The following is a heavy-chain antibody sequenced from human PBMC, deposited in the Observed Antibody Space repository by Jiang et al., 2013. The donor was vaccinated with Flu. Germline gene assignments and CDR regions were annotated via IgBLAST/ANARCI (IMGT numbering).Heavy chain of an antibody. CDR2: INTNTGNP. V-gene: IGHV7-4-1*02. D-gene: IGHD3-9*01. CDR3: AREGVLRYFDWLPQNYGMDV. J-gene: IGHJ6*02. Sequence: CKASGYTFTSYAMNWVRQAPGQGLEWMGWINTNTGNPTYAQGFTGRFVFSLDTSVSTAYLQISSLKAEDTAVYYCAREGVLRYFDWLPQNYGMDVWGQGTTVTVSS. CDR1: GYTFTSYA.